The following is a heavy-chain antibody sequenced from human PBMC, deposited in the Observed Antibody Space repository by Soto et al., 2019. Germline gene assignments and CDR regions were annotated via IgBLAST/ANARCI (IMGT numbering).Heavy chain of an antibody. CDR1: GGAISSSSW. D-gene: IGHD4-17*01. Sequence: QVQLQESGPGLVKPSGTLSLTCAVSGGAISSSSWWSWVRQPPGKGLEWIGEIFRSGSPNYNPSFKSRVTISVDNSKNQFSLKVNTVTAADTAVYYCTYGDSGNDCWGQGTLVTVSS. CDR2: IFRSGSP. V-gene: IGHV4-4*02. J-gene: IGHJ4*02. CDR3: TYGDSGNDC.